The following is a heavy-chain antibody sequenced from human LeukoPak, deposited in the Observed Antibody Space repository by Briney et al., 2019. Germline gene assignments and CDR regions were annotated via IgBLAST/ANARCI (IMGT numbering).Heavy chain of an antibody. J-gene: IGHJ5*02. V-gene: IGHV3-30-3*01. Sequence: GGSLRLSCAASGFTFSSYAMHWVRQAPGKGLEWVAVISYDGSNKYYADSVKGRFTISRDNSKNTLYLQMNSLRAEDTAVYYCASAAYSSSWYNWFDPWGQGTLVTVSS. CDR1: GFTFSSYA. CDR2: ISYDGSNK. CDR3: ASAAYSSSWYNWFDP. D-gene: IGHD6-13*01.